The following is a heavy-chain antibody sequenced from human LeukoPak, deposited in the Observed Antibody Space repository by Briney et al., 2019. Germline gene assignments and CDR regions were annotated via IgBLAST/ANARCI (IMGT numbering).Heavy chain of an antibody. CDR2: ISSSSSYI. CDR1: GFTFSSYS. V-gene: IGHV3-21*01. Sequence: GGALRLSCAASGFTFSSYSMNWVRQAPGKGLEWVSSISSSSSYIYYADSVKGRFTISRDNAKNSLYLQMNSLRAEDTAVYYCARMGSGYYHFDYWGQGTLVTVSS. D-gene: IGHD3-22*01. CDR3: ARMGSGYYHFDY. J-gene: IGHJ4*02.